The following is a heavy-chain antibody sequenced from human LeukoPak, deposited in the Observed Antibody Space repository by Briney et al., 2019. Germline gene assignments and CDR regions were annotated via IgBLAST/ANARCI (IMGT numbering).Heavy chain of an antibody. CDR1: GFTFSTYS. V-gene: IGHV3-21*01. D-gene: IGHD1-26*01. J-gene: IGHJ6*03. Sequence: GGSPRLSCAASGFTFSTYSMNWVRQAPGKGLEWVSSISISSNYIYYADSVKGRFTISRDNAKNSLYLQMNSLRAEDTAVYYCARADGSGAGYYMDVWGKGTTVTVSS. CDR3: ARADGSGAGYYMDV. CDR2: ISISSNYI.